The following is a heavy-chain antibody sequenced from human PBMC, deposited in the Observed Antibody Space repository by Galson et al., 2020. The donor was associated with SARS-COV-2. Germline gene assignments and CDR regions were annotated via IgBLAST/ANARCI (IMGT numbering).Heavy chain of an antibody. V-gene: IGHV3-7*03. CDR3: ANHGYTYGEFDY. CDR1: GLTFTSYW. CDR2: MNEDGSEK. J-gene: IGHJ4*02. Sequence: GGSLRLSCAASGLTFTSYWMSWVRQAPGRGLEWVANMNEDGSEKYYVDSVKGRFTISRDNAKNSVYLQMNSLGADDTAVYYCANHGYTYGEFDYWGQGTLVTVS. D-gene: IGHD5-18*01.